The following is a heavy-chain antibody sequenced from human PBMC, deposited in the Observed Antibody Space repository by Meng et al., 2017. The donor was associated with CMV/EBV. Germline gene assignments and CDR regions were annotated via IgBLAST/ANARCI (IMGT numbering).Heavy chain of an antibody. V-gene: IGHV3-23*01. D-gene: IGHD2-8*02. CDR1: GFTFSTYA. CDR3: GKGSCSGSSCYTDY. CDR2: INFSGGST. Sequence: ESLKISCAASGFTFSTYAMSWVRQAPGKGLEWVSTINFSGGSTYYADSLKGRFMISRDNSKDTLYLQMDSLRAEDASVYYCGKGSCSGSSCYTDYWGQGTLVTVSS. J-gene: IGHJ4*02.